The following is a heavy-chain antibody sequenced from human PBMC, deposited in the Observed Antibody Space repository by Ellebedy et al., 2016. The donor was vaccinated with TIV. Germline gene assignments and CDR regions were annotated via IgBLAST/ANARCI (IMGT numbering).Heavy chain of an antibody. CDR2: IYYGGST. J-gene: IGHJ4*02. CDR3: ARDEGGSGSLSY. V-gene: IGHV4-39*07. CDR1: GGSISSSSYY. Sequence: MPSETLSLTCTVSGGSISSSSYYWGWIRQPPGKGLEWIGSIYYGGSTYYRPSLKSRITISLDTSKNQFSLRLSSVTAADTAVYYCARDEGGSGSLSYWGQGTLVTVSS. D-gene: IGHD3-10*01.